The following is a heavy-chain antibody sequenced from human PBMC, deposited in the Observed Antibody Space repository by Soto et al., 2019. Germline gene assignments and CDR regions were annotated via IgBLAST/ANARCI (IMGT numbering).Heavy chain of an antibody. D-gene: IGHD3-22*01. Sequence: AETLSLTCTVSGDSISSYYWSWIRQPPGKGLEWIGYIYYSGSTNYNPSLKSRVTISVDTSKNQFSLKLSSVTAADTAVYYCARARMYYYDSSGYPDGMDVWGQGTTVTVSS. CDR1: GDSISSYY. J-gene: IGHJ6*02. CDR2: IYYSGST. CDR3: ARARMYYYDSSGYPDGMDV. V-gene: IGHV4-59*08.